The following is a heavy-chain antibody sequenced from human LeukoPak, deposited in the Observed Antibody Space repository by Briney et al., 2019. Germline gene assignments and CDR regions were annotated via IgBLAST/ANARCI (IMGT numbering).Heavy chain of an antibody. CDR2: IYYSGST. Sequence: PSETLSLTCTVSGGSISSGGYYWSWIRQHPGKGLEGIGYIYYSGSTYYNPSLKSRVTIAVDTSKNQFSLKLSSVTAADTAVYYCARGFSRDGYNPFDYWGQGTLVTVSS. J-gene: IGHJ4*02. D-gene: IGHD5-24*01. CDR1: GGSISSGGYY. CDR3: ARGFSRDGYNPFDY. V-gene: IGHV4-31*03.